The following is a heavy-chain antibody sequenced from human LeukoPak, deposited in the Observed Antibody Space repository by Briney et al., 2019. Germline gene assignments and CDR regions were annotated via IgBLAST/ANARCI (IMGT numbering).Heavy chain of an antibody. D-gene: IGHD2-2*01. CDR2: INPSGGST. J-gene: IGHJ6*02. CDR1: GYTFTSYY. V-gene: IGHV1-46*01. CDR3: ARAEQRYCSSTSCYASRGKYYYYGMDV. Sequence: VASVKVSCKASGYTFTSYYMHWVRQAPGQGLEWMGIINPSGGSTSYAQKFQGRVTMTRDTSTSTVYMELSSLRSEDTAVYYCARAEQRYCSSTSCYASRGKYYYYGMDVWGQGTTVTVSS.